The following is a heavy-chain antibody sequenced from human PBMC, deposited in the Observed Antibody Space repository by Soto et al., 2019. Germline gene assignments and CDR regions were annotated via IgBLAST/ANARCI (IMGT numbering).Heavy chain of an antibody. CDR1: GASINDFY. V-gene: IGHV4-59*07. CDR3: ARGGDIQLWLAFDQ. Sequence: QVQLQESGPGLVKPSDTLSLTCSVSGASINDFYWSWIRQPPGKGLEWLGYISGSGSGSPTYNPSLRRRATISLATSKNEFSLHLTSVTDADTAVYYCARGGDIQLWLAFDQWGPGALVTVSS. CDR2: ISGSGSGSP. D-gene: IGHD5-18*01. J-gene: IGHJ4*02.